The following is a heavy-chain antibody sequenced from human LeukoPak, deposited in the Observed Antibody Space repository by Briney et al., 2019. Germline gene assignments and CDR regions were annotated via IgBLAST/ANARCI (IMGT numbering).Heavy chain of an antibody. D-gene: IGHD2/OR15-2a*01. CDR2: ISSSGSAM. Sequence: GGSLRLSCAASGFTFSSYEMNWVRQAPGKGLEWVSYISSSGSAMYYADSVKGRFTISRDNAKNSLYLQMNSLRADDTAVYYCAARPPIIVRGPFDYWGQGALVTVSS. J-gene: IGHJ4*02. CDR3: AARPPIIVRGPFDY. V-gene: IGHV3-48*03. CDR1: GFTFSSYE.